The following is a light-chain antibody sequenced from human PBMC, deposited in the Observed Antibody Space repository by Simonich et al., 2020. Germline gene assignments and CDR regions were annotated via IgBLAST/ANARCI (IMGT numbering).Light chain of an antibody. J-gene: IGLJ2*01. Sequence: QSALTQPRSVSGSPGQSVTISCTGTNSVIVGYNYVPWYQQHQGKAPKLMIYDVSKRPSGVPDRFSGSKSGNTASLTISGLQAEDEADYYCCSYAGSYTLVFGGGTKLTVL. CDR1: NSVIVGYNY. V-gene: IGLV2-11*01. CDR2: DVS. CDR3: CSYAGSYTLV.